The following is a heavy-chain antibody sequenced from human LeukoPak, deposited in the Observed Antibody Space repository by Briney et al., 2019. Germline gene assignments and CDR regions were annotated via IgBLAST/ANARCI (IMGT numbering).Heavy chain of an antibody. CDR2: IYTGGRT. Sequence: PSETLSLTCSVSGGSMNSGGGYWTWIRQPAGKQLEWIGLIYTGGRTNYNPSLESRVTISIDTSKNRFSLTLASVTVADTAVYYCARAFWPWGQGTLVTVSS. V-gene: IGHV4-61*02. CDR1: GGSMNSGGGY. D-gene: IGHD3-3*01. CDR3: ARAFWP. J-gene: IGHJ5*02.